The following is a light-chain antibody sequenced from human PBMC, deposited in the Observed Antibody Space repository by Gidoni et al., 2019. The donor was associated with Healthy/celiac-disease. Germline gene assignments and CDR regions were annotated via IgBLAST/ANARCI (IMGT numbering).Light chain of an antibody. Sequence: IQMPSSPSSLSASVGDRVISTCQAAQDISNYLNWYQQKPGNAPKLLIYDASHVETGAPSRFSGSGAGRDFTFTISSQQPEEIATYYCQQYGNLPYTFGQGTKLEIK. V-gene: IGKV1-33*01. CDR1: QDISNY. J-gene: IGKJ2*01. CDR3: QQYGNLPYT. CDR2: DAS.